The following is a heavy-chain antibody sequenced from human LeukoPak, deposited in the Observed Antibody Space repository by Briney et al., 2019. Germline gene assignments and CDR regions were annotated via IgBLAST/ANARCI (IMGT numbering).Heavy chain of an antibody. CDR1: GFTFTSSA. CDR2: IVVGSGNT. V-gene: IGHV1-58*01. J-gene: IGHJ4*02. D-gene: IGHD3-22*01. Sequence: GASVKVSCKASGFTFTSSAVQWVRQARGQRLEWIGWIVVGSGNTNYAQKFQERVTITRDMSTSTAYMELSSLRSEDTAVYYCAASPDYYDSSGYSYYFDYWGLGTLVTVSS. CDR3: AASPDYYDSSGYSYYFDY.